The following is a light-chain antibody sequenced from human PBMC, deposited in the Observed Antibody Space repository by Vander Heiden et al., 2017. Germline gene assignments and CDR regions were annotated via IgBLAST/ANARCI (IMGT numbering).Light chain of an antibody. Sequence: IVMTQSPLSLPVTPGEPASISCRSSQSLLYSNGYDYLDWYLQKPGQPPQLLIYLGSNRGSGVPDRFSGSGSGTDFTLKISRVEAEDVGVYYCMQALQTPLTFGGGTKVDIK. J-gene: IGKJ4*01. CDR1: QSLLYSNGYDY. CDR3: MQALQTPLT. CDR2: LGS. V-gene: IGKV2-28*01.